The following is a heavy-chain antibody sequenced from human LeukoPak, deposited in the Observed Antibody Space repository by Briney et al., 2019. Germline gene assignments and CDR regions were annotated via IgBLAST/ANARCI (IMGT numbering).Heavy chain of an antibody. Sequence: SETLSLTCAVYGGSFSGYYWSWIRQPPGKGLEWIGEINHSGSTNYNPSLKSRVTISVDTSKNQFSLKLSSVTAADTAVYYCARAWYNWNYSNRFDPWGQRTLVTVSS. CDR3: ARAWYNWNYSNRFDP. J-gene: IGHJ5*02. CDR1: GGSFSGYY. D-gene: IGHD1-7*01. V-gene: IGHV4-34*01. CDR2: INHSGST.